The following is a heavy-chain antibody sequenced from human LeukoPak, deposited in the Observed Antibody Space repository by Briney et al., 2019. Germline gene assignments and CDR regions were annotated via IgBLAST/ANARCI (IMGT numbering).Heavy chain of an antibody. CDR3: AKGPERRGFCTGSGCYSDC. Sequence: TGGSLRLSCAASGLTFSGYVMSWARQAPGKGLEWVAAMSANGGRTYYTESVKGHFTISRDNSKNTLYLQMNSLRADDTAVYYCAKGPERRGFCTGSGCYSDCWGQGTLVTVSS. V-gene: IGHV3-23*01. J-gene: IGHJ4*02. CDR1: GLTFSGYV. D-gene: IGHD2-8*02. CDR2: MSANGGRT.